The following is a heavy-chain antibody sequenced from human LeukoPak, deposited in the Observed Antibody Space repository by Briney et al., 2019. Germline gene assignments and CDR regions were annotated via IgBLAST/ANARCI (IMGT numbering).Heavy chain of an antibody. CDR1: GGSISSGYC. V-gene: IGHV4-38-2*02. Sequence: SETLSLTCTVSGGSISSGYCWGWIRQPPGKGLEWIGSIYHSGSTYYNPSLKSRVTISVDTSKNQFSLKLSSVTAADTAVYYCASGGATSSFDYWGQGTLVTVSS. D-gene: IGHD1-26*01. CDR3: ASGGATSSFDY. J-gene: IGHJ4*02. CDR2: IYHSGST.